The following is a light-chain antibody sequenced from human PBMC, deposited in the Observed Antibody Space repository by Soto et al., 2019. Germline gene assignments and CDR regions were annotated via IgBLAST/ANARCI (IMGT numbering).Light chain of an antibody. V-gene: IGKV3-15*01. CDR1: QSVSSN. J-gene: IGKJ1*01. CDR3: QQYKNWPPWT. CDR2: GAS. Sequence: EIVMTQSPATLSVSPGERATLSCRASQSVSSNLAWYQQKPGQAPRLLIYGASTRATGISARFSGSGSGTEFTLTISSLLSEDFAVYYCQQYKNWPPWTFGQGTKVDIK.